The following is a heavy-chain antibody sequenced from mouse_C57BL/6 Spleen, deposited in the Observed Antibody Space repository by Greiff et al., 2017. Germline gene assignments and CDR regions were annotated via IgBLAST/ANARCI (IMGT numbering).Heavy chain of an antibody. CDR3: TRDRGYYFDY. CDR1: GFTFSSYA. D-gene: IGHD3-1*01. CDR2: ISRGGDYI. Sequence: EVQRVESGEGLVKPGGSLKLSCAASGFTFSSYAMSWVRQTPEKRLEWVAYISRGGDYIYYADTVKGRFTISRDNARNTLYLQMSSLKSEDTAMDYCTRDRGYYFDYWGQGTTLTVSS. V-gene: IGHV5-9-1*02. J-gene: IGHJ2*01.